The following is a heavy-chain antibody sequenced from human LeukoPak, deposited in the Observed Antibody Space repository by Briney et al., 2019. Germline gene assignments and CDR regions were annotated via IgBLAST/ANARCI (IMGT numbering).Heavy chain of an antibody. V-gene: IGHV3-30*18. Sequence: GRSLRLSCAASGFTFSSYGMHWVRQAPGKGLEWVAVISYDGSNKYYADSVKGRFTISRDNSKNTLYLQMNSLRAEDTAVYYCAKDGLRGGYSGYDYDYWGQGTLVTVSS. CDR3: AKDGLRGGYSGYDYDY. D-gene: IGHD5-12*01. J-gene: IGHJ4*02. CDR1: GFTFSSYG. CDR2: ISYDGSNK.